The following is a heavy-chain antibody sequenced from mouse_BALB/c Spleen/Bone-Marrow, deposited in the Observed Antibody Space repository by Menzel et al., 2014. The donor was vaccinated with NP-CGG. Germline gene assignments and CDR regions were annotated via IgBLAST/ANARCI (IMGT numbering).Heavy chain of an antibody. Sequence: DVMLVESGGGLVKSGGSLKLSCAASGFTFNSYGMSWVRQTPEKRLEWVATISGGGSYTFYPDSVMGRFTISRDNAKNNLYLQLSSLRSEDTALYYCARHAYYDQTEVSFVYWGQGTLVTVSA. D-gene: IGHD2-4*01. CDR2: ISGGGSYT. CDR3: ARHAYYDQTEVSFVY. V-gene: IGHV5-9-2*01. CDR1: GFTFNSYG. J-gene: IGHJ3*01.